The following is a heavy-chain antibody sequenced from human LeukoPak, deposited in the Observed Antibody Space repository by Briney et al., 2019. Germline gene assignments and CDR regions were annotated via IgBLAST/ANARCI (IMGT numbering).Heavy chain of an antibody. V-gene: IGHV4-59*01. Sequence: SETLSLTCTVSDGPIRSYYWSWIRQPPGKGLEWIGYIYYSGSTNYNPSLKSRVTISVDTSKNQFSLKLSSVTAADTAVYYCAREGTAGTNLNWFDPWGQGTLVTVSS. J-gene: IGHJ5*02. CDR2: IYYSGST. CDR3: AREGTAGTNLNWFDP. D-gene: IGHD1-1*01. CDR1: DGPIRSYY.